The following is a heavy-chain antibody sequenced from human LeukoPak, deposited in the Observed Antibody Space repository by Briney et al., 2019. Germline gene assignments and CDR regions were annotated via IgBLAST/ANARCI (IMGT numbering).Heavy chain of an antibody. D-gene: IGHD3-22*01. J-gene: IGHJ4*02. Sequence: SETLSPTCTVSGDSITRNYWSWIRQPAGKGLEWIGRIYNSGNTNYSPSLESRVTMSTDTSKNQFSLKLTSVTAADTAVYYCARGSFDSSGYYVFDYWGQGTLVTVSS. CDR3: ARGSFDSSGYYVFDY. CDR1: GDSITRNY. CDR2: IYNSGNT. V-gene: IGHV4-4*07.